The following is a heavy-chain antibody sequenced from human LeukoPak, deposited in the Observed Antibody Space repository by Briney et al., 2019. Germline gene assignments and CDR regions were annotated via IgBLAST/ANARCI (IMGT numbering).Heavy chain of an antibody. CDR2: IKQDGSEK. Sequence: GGSLRLSCAASGFTFSSYWMSWVRQAPGKWLEWVANIKQDGSEKYYVDSVKGRFTISRGNAKNSLYLQMNSLRAEDTAVYYCARDRRPYDFWSAYYFDYWGQGTLVTVSS. CDR3: ARDRRPYDFWSAYYFDY. D-gene: IGHD3-3*01. CDR1: GFTFSSYW. V-gene: IGHV3-7*03. J-gene: IGHJ4*02.